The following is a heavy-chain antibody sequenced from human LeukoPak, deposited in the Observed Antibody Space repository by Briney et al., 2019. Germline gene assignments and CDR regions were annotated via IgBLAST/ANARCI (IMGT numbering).Heavy chain of an antibody. D-gene: IGHD3-10*01. J-gene: IGHJ4*02. V-gene: IGHV3-74*01. Sequence: GGSLRLSCAASGFTFSSYWMHWVRQAPGKGLVWVSRINSDGSSTSYADSVKGRFTISRDNSKNTLYLQMNSLRAEDTAVYYCARTFHYIRGLFFDYWGQGTLVTVSS. CDR3: ARTFHYIRGLFFDY. CDR1: GFTFSSYW. CDR2: INSDGSST.